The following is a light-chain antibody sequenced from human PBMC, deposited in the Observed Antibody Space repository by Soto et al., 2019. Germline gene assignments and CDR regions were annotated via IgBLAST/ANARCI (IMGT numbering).Light chain of an antibody. Sequence: EIVLTQSPGTLSLSPGERATLSCRASQSVTSDYLAWYQQKPGQAPSLLIYGTSNRATGIPYRFSGSGSGSDFTLTISRLEPEDFAVYYYQQYGTSPRTFGQGTKVDMK. CDR2: GTS. V-gene: IGKV3-20*01. J-gene: IGKJ1*01. CDR3: QQYGTSPRT. CDR1: QSVTSDY.